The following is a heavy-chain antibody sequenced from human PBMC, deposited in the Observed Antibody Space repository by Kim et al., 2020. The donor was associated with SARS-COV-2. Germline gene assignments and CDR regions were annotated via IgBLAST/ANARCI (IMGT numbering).Heavy chain of an antibody. CDR1: GFTLNNHD. D-gene: IGHD2-8*01. CDR2: IQSGSGNS. V-gene: IGHV3-23*01. J-gene: IGHJ5*02. CDR3: AKDHALDP. Sequence: GGSLRLSCATSGFTLNNHDMVWVRQAPGKGLEWVSSIQSGSGNSYYAESVKGRFTIFRDDVKKTVSLQMTRLRAEDTAVYYCAKDHALDPWGPGTLAT.